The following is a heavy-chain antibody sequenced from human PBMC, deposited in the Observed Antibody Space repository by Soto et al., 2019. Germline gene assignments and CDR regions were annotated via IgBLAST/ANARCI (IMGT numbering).Heavy chain of an antibody. CDR3: AHRRSAAAGSGFDY. Sequence: QITLKESGPTLVKPTQTLTLTCTFSGFSLSTSGVGVGWIRQPPGKALEWLALIYWDGDERYSPSLKSRLTPXKXTXXNQVVLTMTNMDPVDTGTYYCAHRRSAAAGSGFDYWGQGTLVTVSP. CDR2: IYWDGDE. V-gene: IGHV2-5*02. J-gene: IGHJ4*02. D-gene: IGHD6-13*01. CDR1: GFSLSTSGVG.